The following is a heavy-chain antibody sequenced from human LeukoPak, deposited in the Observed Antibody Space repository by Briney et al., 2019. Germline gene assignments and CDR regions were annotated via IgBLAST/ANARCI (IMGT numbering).Heavy chain of an antibody. J-gene: IGHJ3*02. Sequence: SETLSLTCTVSGGSVTSGGHYWSWIRQYPGRGLDWLGNIYHSGSTYYNPSLKSRVTISVDTSTNQFSLKLSSVSATDTAVYYCARVGFAEATFAFDIWGQGTLVTVSS. CDR2: IYHSGST. CDR1: GGSVTSGGHY. CDR3: ARVGFAEATFAFDI. D-gene: IGHD3-10*01. V-gene: IGHV4-31*03.